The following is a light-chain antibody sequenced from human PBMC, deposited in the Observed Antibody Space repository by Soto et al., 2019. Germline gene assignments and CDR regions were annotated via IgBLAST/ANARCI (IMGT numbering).Light chain of an antibody. CDR2: DVS. J-gene: IGLJ1*01. Sequence: QSALTQPASVSGSPGQSITISCTGTSSDVGGYTYVSWYQQHPGKAPKLMIYDVSNRPPGVSNRFSGSKSGNTASLTISGLQAEDEADYYCSSYTSSSLHVFGTGTKLTVL. V-gene: IGLV2-14*01. CDR1: SSDVGGYTY. CDR3: SSYTSSSLHV.